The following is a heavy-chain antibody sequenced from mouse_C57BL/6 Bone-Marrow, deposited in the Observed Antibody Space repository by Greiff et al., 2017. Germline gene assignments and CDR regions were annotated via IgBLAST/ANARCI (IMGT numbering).Heavy chain of an antibody. D-gene: IGHD1-1*01. J-gene: IGHJ2*01. CDR1: GYTFTSYW. CDR3: ASPYYYGSSDY. CDR2: IDPSDSYT. V-gene: IGHV1-59*01. Sequence: QVQLQQPGAELVRPGTSVKLSCKASGYTFTSYWMHWVKQRPGQGLEWIGVIDPSDSYTNYNQKFKGKATLTVDTSSSTAYMQLSSLTSEDSAVYYCASPYYYGSSDYWGQGTTLTVSS.